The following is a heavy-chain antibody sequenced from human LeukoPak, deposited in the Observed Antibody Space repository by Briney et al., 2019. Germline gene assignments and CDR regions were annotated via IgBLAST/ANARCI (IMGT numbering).Heavy chain of an antibody. D-gene: IGHD1-26*01. Sequence: PGGSLRLSCAASGFTFNCAMSWVRQAPGKGLEWVSSISRSGSSTYYADSVKGRFTISRDNSKNTLYLQMNSLRAEDTAVYYCAKGQSGTYPRVHFDYWGQGTLVTVSS. CDR1: GFTFNCA. J-gene: IGHJ4*02. CDR3: AKGQSGTYPRVHFDY. CDR2: ISRSGSST. V-gene: IGHV3-23*01.